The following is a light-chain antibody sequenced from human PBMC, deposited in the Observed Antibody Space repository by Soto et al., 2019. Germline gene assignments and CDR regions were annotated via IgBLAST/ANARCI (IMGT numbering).Light chain of an antibody. CDR3: QQYGSLPWT. CDR2: DTS. J-gene: IGKJ1*01. Sequence: EIVLTQSPGTLSLSPGERATLSCRASQSLSDNYLAWYQQKSDQAPRLLIYDTSSRAPGTPDRFSGSRSGTDFTLTISRLEPEDFAVYHCQQYGSLPWTFGQGTKVEI. V-gene: IGKV3-20*01. CDR1: QSLSDNY.